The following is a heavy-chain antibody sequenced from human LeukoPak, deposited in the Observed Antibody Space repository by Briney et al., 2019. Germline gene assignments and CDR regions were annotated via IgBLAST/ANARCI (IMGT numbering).Heavy chain of an antibody. CDR3: ANGTNWFDP. CDR1: GASINSDNY. D-gene: IGHD1-14*01. V-gene: IGHV4-61*02. J-gene: IGHJ5*02. Sequence: SQTLSHTCTVSGASINSDNYWSWIRQPAGKGLEWIGRIYTTGSTNYNPSLNSRVSISVDTSKNQFSLKLSSVTAADTAVYYCANGTNWFDPWGQGTLVTVSS. CDR2: IYTTGST.